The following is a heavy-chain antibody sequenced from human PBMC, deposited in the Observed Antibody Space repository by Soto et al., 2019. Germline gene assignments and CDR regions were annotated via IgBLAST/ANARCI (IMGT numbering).Heavy chain of an antibody. D-gene: IGHD3-22*01. V-gene: IGHV3-15*01. CDR3: TTGVTYYYDSSGFDY. CDR1: GFTFSNAW. Sequence: VGSLRLSCAASGFTFSNAWMSWVRQAPGKGLEWVGRIKSKTDGGTTDYAAPVKGRFTISRDDSKNTLYLQMNSLKTEDTAVYYCTTGVTYYYDSSGFDYWGQGTLVTVSS. CDR2: IKSKTDGGTT. J-gene: IGHJ4*02.